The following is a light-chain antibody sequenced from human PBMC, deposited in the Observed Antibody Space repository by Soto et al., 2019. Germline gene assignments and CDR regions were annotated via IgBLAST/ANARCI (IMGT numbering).Light chain of an antibody. V-gene: IGKV3-15*01. Sequence: VMTQSPATLSLSPGERATLSCRASQSVGSNYLAWYQQKPGQAPRLLIYGISTRATGIPARFSGSGSGTEFTLTISSLQSDDFAVYYCQQYTSWPITFGQGTRLELK. CDR1: QSVGSN. CDR2: GIS. CDR3: QQYTSWPIT. J-gene: IGKJ5*01.